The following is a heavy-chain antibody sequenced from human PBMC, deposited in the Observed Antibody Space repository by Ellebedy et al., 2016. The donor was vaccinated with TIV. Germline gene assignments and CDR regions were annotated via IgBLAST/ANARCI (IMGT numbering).Heavy chain of an antibody. V-gene: IGHV3-7*01. CDR1: GFTFSTYW. J-gene: IGHJ4*02. D-gene: IGHD3-10*01. CDR3: ARGGNGDLDY. CDR2: TKQAGSEK. Sequence: GESLKISCAASGFTFSTYWMGWVRQAPGKGLEWVANTKQAGSEKYYVDSVMGRFTISRDNAKNSLYLQMNSLRAEDTAVYYCARGGNGDLDYWGQGILVTVSS.